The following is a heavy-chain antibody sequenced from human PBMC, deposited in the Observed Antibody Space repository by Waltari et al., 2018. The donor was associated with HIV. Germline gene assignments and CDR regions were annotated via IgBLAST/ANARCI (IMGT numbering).Heavy chain of an antibody. J-gene: IGHJ6*02. CDR2: ITSEAYGGTA. CDR1: GFTFGDYG. CDR3: SRPSGPLHSYGMDV. V-gene: IGHV3-49*05. D-gene: IGHD1-26*01. Sequence: EVHLMESGGGLVTPGRSLSLPCRGSGFTFGDYGVRWFRQAPGKGLEWVGFITSEAYGGTAEYAASVTGRFTISREDSKSTAYMQMNRLESEDTGVYFCSRPSGPLHSYGMDVWGQGTTVIVSS.